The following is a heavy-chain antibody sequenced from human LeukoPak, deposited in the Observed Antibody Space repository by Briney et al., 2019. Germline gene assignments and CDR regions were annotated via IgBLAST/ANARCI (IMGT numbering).Heavy chain of an antibody. J-gene: IGHJ4*02. Sequence: GGSLRLSCAASGFTFSSYSMNWVRQAPGKGLEWVSSISSSSSYIYYADSVKGRFTISRDNAKNSLYLQMNSLRAEDTAMYYCARDTDGPPDFDYWGQGTLVTVSS. CDR3: ARDTDGPPDFDY. D-gene: IGHD1-14*01. CDR1: GFTFSSYS. V-gene: IGHV3-21*04. CDR2: ISSSSSYI.